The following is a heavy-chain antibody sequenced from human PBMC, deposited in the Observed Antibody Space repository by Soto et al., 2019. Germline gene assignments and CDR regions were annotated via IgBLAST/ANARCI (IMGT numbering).Heavy chain of an antibody. CDR2: ISYHGTDR. J-gene: IGHJ4*02. CDR3: GINPALRFYQGSASMSLDF. Sequence: QVQLVESGGGVVQPGTSLRLSCAASGFAFNNYAMHWVRQPPGKGLEWIASISYHGTDRYHAESVKGRFSISRDNSTNTLFLQTDRLRPEDTALYYCGINPALRFYQGSASMSLDFWGQGTRVTISS. CDR1: GFAFNNYA. D-gene: IGHD3-16*01. V-gene: IGHV3-30*04.